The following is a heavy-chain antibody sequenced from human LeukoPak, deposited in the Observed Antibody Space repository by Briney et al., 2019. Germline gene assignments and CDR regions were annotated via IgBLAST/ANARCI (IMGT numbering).Heavy chain of an antibody. V-gene: IGHV3-21*01. CDR3: ARDSAGYCSGGSCYWFDP. CDR1: GFTFSSYS. CDR2: ISSSSSYI. D-gene: IGHD2-15*01. J-gene: IGHJ5*02. Sequence: GGSLRLSCAASGFTFSSYSMNWVRQAPGKGLEWVSSISSSSSYIYYADSVKGRFTISRDNAKNSLYLQMNGLRAEDTAVYYCARDSAGYCSGGSCYWFDPWGQGTLVTVSS.